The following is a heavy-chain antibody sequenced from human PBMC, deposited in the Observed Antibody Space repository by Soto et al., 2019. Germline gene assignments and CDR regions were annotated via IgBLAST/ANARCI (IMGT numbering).Heavy chain of an antibody. CDR3: ARGQEVGAHFFDS. CDR1: GCTFSKFD. D-gene: IGHD2-15*01. J-gene: IGHJ4*02. V-gene: IGHV3-13*04. Sequence: GWLGRACEASGCTFSKFDMHWVRQPTGKGLEWVSTIGISGDTYYAVSVKGRFTISRDNAKNSLSLQMNSLRAGDKALYFCARGQEVGAHFFDSRGQGTQVTVSS. CDR2: IGISGDT.